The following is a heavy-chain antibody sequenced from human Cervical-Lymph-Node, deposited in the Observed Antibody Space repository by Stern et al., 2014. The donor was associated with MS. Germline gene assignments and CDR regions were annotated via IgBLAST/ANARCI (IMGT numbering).Heavy chain of an antibody. CDR1: GYTFTNTG. D-gene: IGHD1-1*01. CDR3: ARGDDKTSYDY. Sequence: VQLVQSGAEVKKPGASVKVSCKASGYTFTNTGINWVRLAPGQGPEWMGWVSTYNGNTKYAQKLRRRVTMTTDTSTSTAYMELRSLRSDDTAVYYCARGDDKTSYDYWGQGTLVTVSS. CDR2: VSTYNGNT. V-gene: IGHV1-18*01. J-gene: IGHJ4*02.